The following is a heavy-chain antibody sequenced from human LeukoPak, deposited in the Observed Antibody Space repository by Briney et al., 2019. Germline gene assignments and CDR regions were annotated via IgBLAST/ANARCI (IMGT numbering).Heavy chain of an antibody. J-gene: IGHJ5*02. CDR3: ARGYDGATMLNYFDP. CDR1: GYTFTAYY. CDR2: INPSGGST. V-gene: IGHV1-46*01. Sequence: ASVKVSCKASGYTFTAYYVYSVRQAPGQGLEWMGIINPSGGSTSYAQKFQSRVTVTRDTSTNTVQMELSSLKSEDTAVYYCARGYDGATMLNYFDPWGQGTLVTVSS. D-gene: IGHD1-7*01.